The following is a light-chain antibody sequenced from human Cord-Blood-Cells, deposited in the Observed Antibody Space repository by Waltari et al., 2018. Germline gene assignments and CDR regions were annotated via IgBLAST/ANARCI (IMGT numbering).Light chain of an antibody. CDR1: QLGDKY. J-gene: IGLJ1*01. CDR3: QAWDSSTAV. Sequence: SYELTQPPSVSVSTGPTASITCSGDQLGDKYACWYQQKPGQSPVLVIYQDSKRPSGIPERFSGSNSGNTATLTISGTQAMDEADYYCQAWDSSTAVFGTGTKVTVL. CDR2: QDS. V-gene: IGLV3-1*01.